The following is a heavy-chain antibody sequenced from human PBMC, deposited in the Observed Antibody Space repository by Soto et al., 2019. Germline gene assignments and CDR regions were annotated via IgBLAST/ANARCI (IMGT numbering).Heavy chain of an antibody. D-gene: IGHD5-18*01. V-gene: IGHV4-59*01. Sequence: SETLCLTCAASGGSMRIYYLAVIRQTPGKGLEWIGYIYYSGSTNYNPSLKSRVTISVDTSKNQFSLKLSSVTAADTAVYYCARASYGLLNYYYYYGMDVWGQGTTVTVSS. CDR3: ARASYGLLNYYYYYGMDV. J-gene: IGHJ6*02. CDR1: GGSMRIYY. CDR2: IYYSGST.